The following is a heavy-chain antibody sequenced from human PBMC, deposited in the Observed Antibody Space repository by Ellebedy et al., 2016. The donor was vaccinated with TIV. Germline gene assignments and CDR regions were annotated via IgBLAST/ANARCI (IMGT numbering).Heavy chain of an antibody. CDR1: SAYISSYY. V-gene: IGHV4-59*08. CDR2: VYYSGST. J-gene: IGHJ4*02. CDR3: AGQVSLTGWYGVDY. D-gene: IGHD6-19*01. Sequence: MPSETLSLTCTVSSAYISSYYWTWIRQPPGKGLEWIGSVYYSGSTNYNPSLESRVTVSLDMSQNQFSLRLNSVTAADTAVYYCAGQVSLTGWYGVDYWGQGSVVIVSS.